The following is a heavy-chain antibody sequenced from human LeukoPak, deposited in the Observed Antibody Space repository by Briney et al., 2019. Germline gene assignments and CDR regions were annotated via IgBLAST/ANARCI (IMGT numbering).Heavy chain of an antibody. V-gene: IGHV4-4*07. D-gene: IGHD3-10*01. CDR1: GGSISSYY. Sequence: SETLSLTCTVSGGSISSYYWSWIRQPAGKGLEWIGRIYTSGSTNYNPSLKSRVTMSVDTSKNQFSLKLSSVTAADTAVYYCARDVHDYYGSVSYVLAWFDPWGQGTLVTVFS. J-gene: IGHJ5*02. CDR3: ARDVHDYYGSVSYVLAWFDP. CDR2: IYTSGST.